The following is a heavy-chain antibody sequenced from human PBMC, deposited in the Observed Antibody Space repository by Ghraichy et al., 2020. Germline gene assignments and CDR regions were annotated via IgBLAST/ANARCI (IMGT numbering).Heavy chain of an antibody. V-gene: IGHV4-39*01. CDR2: IDYSGST. J-gene: IGHJ6*02. Sequence: SETLSLTCTVSGGSINSGSFYWGWIRQPPGKGLEWIGSIDYSGSTYYDPSLKSRVTISVDTSKNQFSLKLSSVTAADTAIYYCARHNPLIYYYYGMDVWGQGTTVTVSS. CDR1: GGSINSGSFY. CDR3: ARHNPLIYYYYGMDV. D-gene: IGHD2-8*01.